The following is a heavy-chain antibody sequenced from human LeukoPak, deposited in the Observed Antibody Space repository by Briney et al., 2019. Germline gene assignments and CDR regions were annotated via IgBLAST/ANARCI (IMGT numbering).Heavy chain of an antibody. J-gene: IGHJ3*02. CDR1: GFTFSSYG. D-gene: IGHD2-15*01. Sequence: GGSLRLSCAASGFTFSSYGMHWVRQAPGKGLEWVAFIRYDGSNKYYADSVKGRFTISRDNSKNTLYLQMNSLRAKDTAVYYCAKDRFPYCSGGSCYSDAFDIWGQGTMVTVSS. V-gene: IGHV3-30*02. CDR3: AKDRFPYCSGGSCYSDAFDI. CDR2: IRYDGSNK.